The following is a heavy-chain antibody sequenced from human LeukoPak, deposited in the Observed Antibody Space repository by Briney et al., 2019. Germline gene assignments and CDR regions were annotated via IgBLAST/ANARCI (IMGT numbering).Heavy chain of an antibody. D-gene: IGHD3-22*01. CDR3: AKDQSVYYYDSRSIDY. CDR1: GFTFSSYG. Sequence: GGSLRLSCAASGFTFSSYGMHWVRQAPGKGLEWVAFIRYDGSNKYYADSVKGRFTISRDNSKNTLYLQMNSLRAEDTAVYYCAKDQSVYYYDSRSIDYWGQGTLVTVSS. J-gene: IGHJ4*02. CDR2: IRYDGSNK. V-gene: IGHV3-30*02.